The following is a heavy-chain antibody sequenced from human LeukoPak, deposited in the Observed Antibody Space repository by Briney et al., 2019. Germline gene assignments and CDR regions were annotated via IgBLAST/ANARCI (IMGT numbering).Heavy chain of an antibody. Sequence: SETLSLTCTVSGGSISYYYWSWIRQSAGKGLEWIGRIYTSGTTNYNPSLKSRVTISVDTSKNQFSLELRSVTAADTAMYYCARVLGHSGYFDYWGQGTLVTVSS. J-gene: IGHJ4*02. CDR3: ARVLGHSGYFDY. CDR1: GGSISYYY. V-gene: IGHV4-4*07. CDR2: IYTSGTT. D-gene: IGHD5-12*01.